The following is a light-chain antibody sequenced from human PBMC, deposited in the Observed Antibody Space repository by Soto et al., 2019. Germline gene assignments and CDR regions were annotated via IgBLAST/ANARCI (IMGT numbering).Light chain of an antibody. CDR1: QSISSY. Sequence: DIPMTQSPSSLSASVGDRVTITCRASQSISSYLNWYQQKPGKAPKLLIYAASSLQSGVPSSFSGSGSGTDYTLAISSLQPEDFATYYCQQSYSTPYTFGQWTKLEIK. V-gene: IGKV1-39*01. J-gene: IGKJ2*01. CDR3: QQSYSTPYT. CDR2: AAS.